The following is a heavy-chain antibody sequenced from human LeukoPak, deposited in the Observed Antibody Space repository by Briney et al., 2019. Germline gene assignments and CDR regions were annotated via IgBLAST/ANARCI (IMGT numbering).Heavy chain of an antibody. J-gene: IGHJ1*01. CDR1: GYTFTSYG. D-gene: IGHD3-10*01. CDR3: ARGSPLLWFGEFHEYFQH. Sequence: ASVTVSCKASGYTFTSYGISWVRQAPGQGLEWMGWISAYNGNTNYAQKLQGRVTMTTDTSTSTAYMELRSLRSDDTAVYYCARGSPLLWFGEFHEYFQHWGQGTLVTVSS. V-gene: IGHV1-18*01. CDR2: ISAYNGNT.